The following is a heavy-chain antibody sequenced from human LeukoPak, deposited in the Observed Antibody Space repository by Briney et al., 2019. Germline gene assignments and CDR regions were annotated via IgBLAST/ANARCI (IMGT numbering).Heavy chain of an antibody. D-gene: IGHD3-10*01. Sequence: GGSLRLSCAASGFTFSNVWMSWVRQAPGKGLEWVGRIKSKTDGGTTDYAAPVKGRFTISRDDSKNTLYLQMNSLKTEDTAVYYCTTELLWFGELFWGQGTLVTVSS. CDR1: GFTFSNVW. J-gene: IGHJ4*02. V-gene: IGHV3-15*01. CDR2: IKSKTDGGTT. CDR3: TTELLWFGELF.